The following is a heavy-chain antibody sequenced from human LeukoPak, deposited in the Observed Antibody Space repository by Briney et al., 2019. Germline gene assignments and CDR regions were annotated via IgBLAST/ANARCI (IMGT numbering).Heavy chain of an antibody. CDR2: ISWNSGSI. V-gene: IGHV3-9*01. D-gene: IGHD3-10*01. CDR1: GFTFDDYA. CDR3: AEGFGELSP. J-gene: IGHJ5*02. Sequence: PGRSLRLSCAASGFTFDDYAMHWVRQAPGKGLEWVSGISWNSGSIGYADSVKGRFTISRDNAKNSLYLQMNSLRAEDTAVYYCAEGFGELSPWGQGTLVTVSS.